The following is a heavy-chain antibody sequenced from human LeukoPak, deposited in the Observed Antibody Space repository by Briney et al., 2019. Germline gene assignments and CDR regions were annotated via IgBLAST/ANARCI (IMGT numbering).Heavy chain of an antibody. D-gene: IGHD5-18*01. V-gene: IGHV3-33*06. CDR3: AKGGYSYGYLYYYMDV. CDR1: GFTFSSYG. J-gene: IGHJ6*03. CDR2: IWYVGSNK. Sequence: GRSLRLSCAASGFTFSSYGMHWVRQAPGKGLEWVAVIWYVGSNKYYADSVKGRFTISRDNSKNTLYLQMNSLRAEDTAVYYCAKGGYSYGYLYYYMDVWGKGTTVTVSS.